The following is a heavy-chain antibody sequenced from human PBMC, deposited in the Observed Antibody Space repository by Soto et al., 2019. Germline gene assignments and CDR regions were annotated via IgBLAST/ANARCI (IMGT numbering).Heavy chain of an antibody. Sequence: QVQLVQSGAEVKKPGSSVKVSCKASGGTFSSYTISWVRQAPGQGLEWMGRIIPILGIANYAQKFQGRVTITADKSTSTAYMELSILRSEDTAVYYCARTYCSGGSCSGQSSYYYGMDVWGQGTTVTVSS. CDR2: IIPILGIA. J-gene: IGHJ6*02. V-gene: IGHV1-69*02. CDR3: ARTYCSGGSCSGQSSYYYGMDV. CDR1: GGTFSSYT. D-gene: IGHD2-15*01.